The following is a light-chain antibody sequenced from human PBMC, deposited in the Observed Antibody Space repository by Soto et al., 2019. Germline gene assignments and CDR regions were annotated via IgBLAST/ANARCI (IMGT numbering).Light chain of an antibody. CDR3: QQRSNWPPYT. CDR1: QIVSSA. J-gene: IGKJ2*01. CDR2: DAS. V-gene: IGKV3-11*01. Sequence: IVLTQSPATLSLSPGAIATLSCRASQIVSSALAWYQQKPGQAPRLLISDASNRATGIPPKFSGSGAGADFTLTISSIEPEEFAVYYCQQRSNWPPYTFGQGTKLDIK.